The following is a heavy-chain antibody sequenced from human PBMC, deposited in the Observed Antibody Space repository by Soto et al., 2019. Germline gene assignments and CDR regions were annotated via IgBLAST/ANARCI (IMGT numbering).Heavy chain of an antibody. J-gene: IGHJ5*02. CDR3: AKSERFDP. CDR2: IGTSGYST. V-gene: IGHV3-23*01. Sequence: EVQLLESGGGLVQPGGSLTLSCAASGFTFSNSVMSWVRQAPGKGPEWVSTIGTSGYSTNYADSVKGRFTISRDNFKNTLYLQMNSLGAEDTAVYYCAKSERFDPWGQGTLVTVSS. CDR1: GFTFSNSV.